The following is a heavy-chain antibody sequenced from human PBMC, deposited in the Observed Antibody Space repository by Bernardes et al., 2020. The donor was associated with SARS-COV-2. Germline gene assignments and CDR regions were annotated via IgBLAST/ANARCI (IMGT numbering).Heavy chain of an antibody. D-gene: IGHD6-19*01. V-gene: IGHV3-74*01. Sequence: GGSLRLSCAASGFTFSSYWMHWVRQAPGKGLVWVSRINSDGSSTSYADSVKGRFTISRDNAKNTLYLQMNSLRAEDTAVYYCAREIAVAGTRWFDPWCQGTLVTVSS. CDR2: INSDGSST. J-gene: IGHJ5*02. CDR3: AREIAVAGTRWFDP. CDR1: GFTFSSYW.